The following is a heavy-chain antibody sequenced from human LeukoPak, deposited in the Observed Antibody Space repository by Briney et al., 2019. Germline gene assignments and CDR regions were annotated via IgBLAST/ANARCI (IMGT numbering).Heavy chain of an antibody. J-gene: IGHJ6*03. CDR3: ARDRTYYDFWSGHYMDV. D-gene: IGHD3-3*01. CDR2: IWYDGSKK. Sequence: GGSLRLSCAASGFTFSSYGMHWVRQAPGKGLEWVAVIWYDGSKKYYADSVKGRFTISRDNSKNTLYLQMNSLRAEDTAVYYFARDRTYYDFWSGHYMDVWGKGTTVTVSS. CDR1: GFTFSSYG. V-gene: IGHV3-33*01.